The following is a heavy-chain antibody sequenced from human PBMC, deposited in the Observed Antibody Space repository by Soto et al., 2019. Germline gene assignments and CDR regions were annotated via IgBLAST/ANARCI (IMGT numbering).Heavy chain of an antibody. CDR1: GYTFTSYG. Sequence: ASVKVSCKASGYTFTSYGISWVRQAPGQGLEWMGWISAYNGNTNYAQKLQGRVTMTTDTSTSTAYMELRSLRSDDTAVYYCARSLGNWNYISYYYYGMDVWGQGTTVTVSS. CDR3: ARSLGNWNYISYYYYGMDV. CDR2: ISAYNGNT. D-gene: IGHD1-7*01. J-gene: IGHJ6*02. V-gene: IGHV1-18*01.